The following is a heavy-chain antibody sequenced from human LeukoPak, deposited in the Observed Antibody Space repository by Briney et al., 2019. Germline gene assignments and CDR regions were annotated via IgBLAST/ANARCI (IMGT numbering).Heavy chain of an antibody. CDR1: GFNFSNYA. D-gene: IGHD3-22*01. V-gene: IGHV3-23*01. Sequence: PGGSLRLSCAASGFNFSNYAMSWVRQAPGKGLEWVSAISGSGGSTYYADSVKGRFTISRDNSKNTLYLQMNRLRAEDTAVYYCAKDHYDSSGYYYLPLVYFDYWGQGTLVTVSS. CDR2: ISGSGGST. CDR3: AKDHYDSSGYYYLPLVYFDY. J-gene: IGHJ4*02.